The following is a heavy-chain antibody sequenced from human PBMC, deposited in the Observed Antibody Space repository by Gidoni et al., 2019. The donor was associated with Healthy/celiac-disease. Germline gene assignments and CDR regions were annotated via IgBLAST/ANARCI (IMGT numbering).Heavy chain of an antibody. V-gene: IGHV3-53*01. D-gene: IGHD5-18*01. Sequence: EVQLVESGGGLFQPGGSLRLSCPAPGFTVSTNDMSGVRKAPGKGLEWVSVIYSGDSTYCADSVKGRFTISRDNSKNTLYLQMNSLRAEDTAVYYCASTGRGYSCGFTYYYYYGMDVWGQGTTVTVSS. CDR3: ASTGRGYSCGFTYYYYYGMDV. CDR2: IYSGDST. J-gene: IGHJ6*02. CDR1: GFTVSTND.